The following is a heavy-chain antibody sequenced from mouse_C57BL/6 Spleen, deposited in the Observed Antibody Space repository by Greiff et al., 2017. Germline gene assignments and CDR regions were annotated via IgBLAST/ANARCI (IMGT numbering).Heavy chain of an antibody. CDR1: GYTFTDYY. CDR2: INPNNGGT. V-gene: IGHV1-26*01. D-gene: IGHD1-1*01. CDR3: AREGDYGSSYDFDD. J-gene: IGHJ2*01. Sequence: VQLQQSGPELVKPGASVKISCKASGYTFTDYYMNWVKQSHGKSLEWIGDINPNNGGTSYNQKFKGKATLTVDKSSSTAYMELRSLTSEDSAVYYGAREGDYGSSYDFDDWGQGTTLTVSS.